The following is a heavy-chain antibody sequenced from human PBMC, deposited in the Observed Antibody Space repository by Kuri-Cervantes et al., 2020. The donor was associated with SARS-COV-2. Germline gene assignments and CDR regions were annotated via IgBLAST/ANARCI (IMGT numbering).Heavy chain of an antibody. CDR1: GFTVSSNY. V-gene: IGHV3-66*01. CDR3: ASAGADAFNI. J-gene: IGHJ3*02. Sequence: GESLKISCAASGFTVSSNYMSWVRQAPGKGLEWVSVIYSGGSTYYADSVKGRFTISRDNSKNTLYLQMNSLRAEDTAVYYCASAGADAFNIWGQGTMVTVSS. CDR2: IYSGGST. D-gene: IGHD3-10*01.